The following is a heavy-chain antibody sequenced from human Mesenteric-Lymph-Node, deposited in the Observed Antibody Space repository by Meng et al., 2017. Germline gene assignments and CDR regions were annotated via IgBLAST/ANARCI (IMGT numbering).Heavy chain of an antibody. V-gene: IGHV4-34*01. Sequence: SETLSLTCAVYGGSFSGYYWSWIRQPPGKGLEWIGEINHSGSTNYNPSLKSRVIISVDTSKNQFSLKLSSVTAADTAVYYCARGRGGMDVWGQGTTVTVPS. CDR2: INHSGST. CDR3: ARGRGGMDV. J-gene: IGHJ6*02. D-gene: IGHD3-10*01. CDR1: GGSFSGYY.